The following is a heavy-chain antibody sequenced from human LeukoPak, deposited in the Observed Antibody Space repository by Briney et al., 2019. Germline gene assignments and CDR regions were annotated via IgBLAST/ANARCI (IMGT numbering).Heavy chain of an antibody. CDR3: ARDLSAVAGPRSAFDN. J-gene: IGHJ3*02. D-gene: IGHD6-19*01. CDR1: GGSISSGDYY. Sequence: PSQTLSLTCTVSGGSISSGDYYWSWIRQPPGKGMEWIGYIYYSGSTYYNPSLKSRVTISVDTSKNQFSLKLSSVTTADTAVYYCARDLSAVAGPRSAFDNWGQGTMVTVSS. V-gene: IGHV4-30-4*08. CDR2: IYYSGST.